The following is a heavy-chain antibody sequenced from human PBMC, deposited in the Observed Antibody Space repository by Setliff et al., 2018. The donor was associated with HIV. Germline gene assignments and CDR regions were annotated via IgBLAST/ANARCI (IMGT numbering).Heavy chain of an antibody. D-gene: IGHD1-26*01. CDR3: ARAGRGGGTEDFEAY. Sequence: PGESLKISCKGSGYTFSDYWIGWVRQMPGKGLEWMGIVYPGDSSPKYSPSFQGQVTISAAKSVSTAYLQWSSLKASDTGMYYCARAGRGGGTEDFEAYWGQGTLVTVSS. CDR1: GYTFSDYW. V-gene: IGHV5-51*01. CDR2: VYPGDSSP. J-gene: IGHJ4*02.